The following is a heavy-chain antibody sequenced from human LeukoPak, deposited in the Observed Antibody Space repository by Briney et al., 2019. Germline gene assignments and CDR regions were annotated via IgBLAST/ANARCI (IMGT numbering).Heavy chain of an antibody. Sequence: GGSLRLSCAASGFTFSSHLMHWVRQAQGTGLVWVSSVKSDGTATNYADSVKGRFTTSRDNAKNTLYLQMNSLRVEDTAVYYCVRRFATGDWGQGTLVTVSS. CDR2: VKSDGTAT. V-gene: IGHV3-74*01. J-gene: IGHJ4*02. CDR3: VRRFATGD. CDR1: GFTFSSHL. D-gene: IGHD1-14*01.